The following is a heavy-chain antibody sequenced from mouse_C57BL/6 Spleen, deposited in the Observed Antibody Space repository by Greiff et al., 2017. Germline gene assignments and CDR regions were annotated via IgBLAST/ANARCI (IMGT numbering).Heavy chain of an antibody. J-gene: IGHJ1*03. Sequence: VQLQQPGAELVMPGASVKLSCKASGYTFTSYWMHWVKQRPGQGLEWIGKIDPSDSYTNYNQKFKGKSTLTVDKSSSTAYMQLSSLTSEDSAVYYCARTSTGTGYFDVWGTGTTVTVAA. V-gene: IGHV1-69*01. CDR1: GYTFTSYW. CDR3: ARTSTGTGYFDV. CDR2: IDPSDSYT. D-gene: IGHD4-1*01.